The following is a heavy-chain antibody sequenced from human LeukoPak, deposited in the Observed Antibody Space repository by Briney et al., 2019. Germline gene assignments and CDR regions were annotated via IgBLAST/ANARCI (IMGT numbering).Heavy chain of an antibody. CDR1: GFTYSTHA. D-gene: IGHD6-19*01. Sequence: PGRSLRLSCAASGFTYSTHAMHWVRQAPGKGLEWVGFIWSDGSNKEYADSVKGRFTISRDNSKNTLYLEMNSLRVEDTAVYYCARDPPSSGRALDYWGQGIVVTVSS. J-gene: IGHJ4*02. CDR3: ARDPPSSGRALDY. CDR2: IWSDGSNK. V-gene: IGHV3-33*01.